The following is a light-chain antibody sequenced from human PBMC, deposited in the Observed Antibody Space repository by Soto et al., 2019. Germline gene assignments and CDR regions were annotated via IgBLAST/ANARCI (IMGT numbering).Light chain of an antibody. CDR2: EDS. CDR1: SSDFGSYNL. CDR3: CSYAGSSTYV. Sequence: QSVLTQPASVSGSPGQSITISCTGTSSDFGSYNLVSWYQRHPGKAPKLMIYEDSKRPSGVSNRFSGSKSGNTASLTISGLQAEDDADYYCCSYAGSSTYVFGTGTKVTVL. V-gene: IGLV2-23*01. J-gene: IGLJ1*01.